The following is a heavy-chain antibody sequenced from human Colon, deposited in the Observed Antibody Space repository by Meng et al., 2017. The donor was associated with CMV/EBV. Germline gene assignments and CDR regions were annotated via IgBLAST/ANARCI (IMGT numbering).Heavy chain of an antibody. J-gene: IGHJ4*02. CDR2: INRDGNEK. Sequence: GESLKISCVASGFNFNQFWMSWVRQAPGKGLEWVANINRDGNEKNYVDSVKGRFTMSRDNAKNSVYLQMNSLTDDDMAVYYCAKGQGIIYDWGQGTLVTSPQ. CDR3: AKGQGIIYD. CDR1: GFNFNQFW. V-gene: IGHV3-7*01. D-gene: IGHD2/OR15-2a*01.